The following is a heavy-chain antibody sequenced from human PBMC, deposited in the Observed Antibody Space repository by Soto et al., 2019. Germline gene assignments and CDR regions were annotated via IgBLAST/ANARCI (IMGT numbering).Heavy chain of an antibody. CDR1: GFTFSNNG. CDR3: ARDLYGGSSRFDY. D-gene: IGHD2-15*01. V-gene: IGHV3-30*03. J-gene: IGHJ4*02. CDR2: ISSDGINK. Sequence: QVHLVESGGGAVQPGRSLRLSCAAYGFTFSNNGIHWVRQAPGKGLEWVAVISSDGINKYYADSVKGRSTISRDNSKNTLLLQMNSLRVEDSAVYYCARDLYGGSSRFDYWGQGTLVTVSS.